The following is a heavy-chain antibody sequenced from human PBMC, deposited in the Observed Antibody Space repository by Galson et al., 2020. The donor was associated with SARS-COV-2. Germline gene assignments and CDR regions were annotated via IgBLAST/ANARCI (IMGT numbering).Heavy chain of an antibody. Sequence: SETLSLTCALYGGSFNAYYWRWRWIRQPPGKGLEWIGEVSYSGTTSYNPSLKSRVTISIDTSKNQFSLKLNSVTAADTATYYCARGRDEDYTFYHSYYMDVWGRGTTVTVSS. V-gene: IGHV4-34*01. J-gene: IGHJ6*03. D-gene: IGHD4-4*01. CDR3: ARGRDEDYTFYHSYYMDV. CDR2: VSYSGTT. CDR1: GGSFNAYY.